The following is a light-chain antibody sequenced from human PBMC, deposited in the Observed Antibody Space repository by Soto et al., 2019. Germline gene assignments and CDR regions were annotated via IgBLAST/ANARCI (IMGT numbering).Light chain of an antibody. J-gene: IGKJ5*01. CDR2: DAS. Sequence: EILLTQSPGTLSLSPGEIATLSFMSIQSVSSYLAWYQQKPGQAPRLLIYDASNRATGIPARFSGSGSGTDFTLTISSLEPEDFAVYYCQQRSNWPPSITFGQGTRLENK. CDR3: QQRSNWPPSIT. CDR1: QSVSSY. V-gene: IGKV3-11*01.